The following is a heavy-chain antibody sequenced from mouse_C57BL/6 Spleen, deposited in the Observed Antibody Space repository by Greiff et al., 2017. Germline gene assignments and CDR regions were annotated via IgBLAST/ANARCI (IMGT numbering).Heavy chain of an antibody. CDR1: GYTFTSYW. Sequence: QVQLQQPGAELVRPGTSVKLSCKASGYTFTSYWMPWVQQRPGQGLEWIGVIDPSDSDTNYNQKFKGKATLTVDTSSSTAYMQLSSLTCEDSAVYYCTRRDSSWSYFDYWGQGTTLTVSS. CDR2: IDPSDSDT. V-gene: IGHV1-59*01. D-gene: IGHD1-1*01. J-gene: IGHJ2*01. CDR3: TRRDSSWSYFDY.